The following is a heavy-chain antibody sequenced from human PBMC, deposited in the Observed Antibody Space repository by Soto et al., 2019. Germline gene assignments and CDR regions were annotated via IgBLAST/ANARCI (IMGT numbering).Heavy chain of an antibody. D-gene: IGHD2-15*01. J-gene: IGHJ6*02. CDR3: ARLSGYCSGGSCYPAYYYYGMDV. CDR2: IYPGDSDT. CDR1: GYSFTSHW. Sequence: GESLKISWNGSGYSFTSHWIGWVRQMPGKCLEWMGIIYPGDSDTRYSPSFQGQVTISADKSISTAYLQWSSLKASDTAMYYCARLSGYCSGGSCYPAYYYYGMDVWGQGTTVTVSS. V-gene: IGHV5-51*01.